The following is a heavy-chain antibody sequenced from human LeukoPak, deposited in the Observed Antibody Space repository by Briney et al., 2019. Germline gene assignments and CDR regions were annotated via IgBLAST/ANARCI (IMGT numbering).Heavy chain of an antibody. V-gene: IGHV4-59*01. J-gene: IGHJ3*02. D-gene: IGHD3-16*01. CDR2: IYYSGST. CDR3: ARDFGLGAFDI. Sequence: SETLSLTCTVSGGSISSYYWSWIRQPPGKGLEWIGYIYYSGSTNYNPSLKSRVTISVDTSKNQFSLKLSSATAADTAVYYCARDFGLGAFDIWGQGTMVTVSS. CDR1: GGSISSYY.